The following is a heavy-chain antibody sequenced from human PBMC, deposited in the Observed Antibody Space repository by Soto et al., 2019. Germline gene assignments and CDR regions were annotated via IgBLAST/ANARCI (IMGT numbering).Heavy chain of an antibody. CDR3: ARRYISGNWFDP. Sequence: EVQLMETGGGLIQPGWSLRLSCAASGFTVSRNYMSWVRQATGKGLEWVSVMYSGGSTYYADSVKGRFNISRDNSKNTQYLQITSLRAEDTDEYYCARRYISGNWFDPWGQGTLVTVSS. CDR1: GFTVSRNY. CDR2: MYSGGST. J-gene: IGHJ5*02. V-gene: IGHV3-53*02. D-gene: IGHD6-25*01.